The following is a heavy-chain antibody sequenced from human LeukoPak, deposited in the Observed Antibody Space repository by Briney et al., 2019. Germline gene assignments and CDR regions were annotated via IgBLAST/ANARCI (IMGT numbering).Heavy chain of an antibody. D-gene: IGHD2-21*01. CDR3: AKRDVVIRVILVGFHKEAYYFDS. CDR1: GITLSNYG. V-gene: IGHV3-23*01. CDR2: ISDTGGRT. J-gene: IGHJ4*02. Sequence: GGSLRLSRAVSGITLSNYGMTWVRQTPGEGLEWVAGISDTGGRTNYADSVKGRFTISRDNPKNTLYLQMNSLRAEDTAVYFCAKRDVVIRVILVGFHKEAYYFDSWGQGALVTVSS.